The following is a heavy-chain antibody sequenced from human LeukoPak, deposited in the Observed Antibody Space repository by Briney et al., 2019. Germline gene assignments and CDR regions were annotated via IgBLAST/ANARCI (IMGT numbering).Heavy chain of an antibody. CDR3: AREPGGAYSSSPQDDY. D-gene: IGHD6-6*01. CDR2: INSDGSNT. Sequence: PGGSLRLSCAASGFTFSSHWMHWVRQAPGKGLVWVSRINSDGSNTNYADSVKGRFTISRDNAKNTLYLQMNSLRAEDTAVYYCAREPGGAYSSSPQDDYWGQGTLVTVSS. V-gene: IGHV3-74*01. CDR1: GFTFSSHW. J-gene: IGHJ4*02.